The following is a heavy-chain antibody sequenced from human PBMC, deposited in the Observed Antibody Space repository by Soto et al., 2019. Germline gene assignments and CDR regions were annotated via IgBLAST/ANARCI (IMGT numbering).Heavy chain of an antibody. CDR1: GGSISSSSYY. J-gene: IGHJ4*02. V-gene: IGHV4-39*01. CDR3: ASGGVYRDYGSDFDY. CDR2: IYYSGST. Sequence: SSETLSLTCTVSGGSISSSSYYWGWIRQPPGKGLEWIGSIYYSGSTYYNPSLKSRVTISVDTSKNQFSLKLSSVTAADTAVYYCASGGVYRDYGSDFDYWGQGTLVTVSS. D-gene: IGHD4-17*01.